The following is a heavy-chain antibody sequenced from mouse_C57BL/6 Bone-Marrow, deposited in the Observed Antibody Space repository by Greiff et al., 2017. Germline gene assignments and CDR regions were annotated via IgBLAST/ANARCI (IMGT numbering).Heavy chain of an antibody. J-gene: IGHJ1*03. Sequence: QVQLQQPGAELVRPGSSVKLSCKASGYTFTSYWMHWVKQRPIQGLEWIGNIDPSDSATHYTQKFKDQATLTVDKSSSTAYMQLSSLTSEDSAVYYCARKHYYGSSYWYFDVWGTGTTVTVSS. CDR1: GYTFTSYW. D-gene: IGHD1-1*01. V-gene: IGHV1-52*01. CDR2: IDPSDSAT. CDR3: ARKHYYGSSYWYFDV.